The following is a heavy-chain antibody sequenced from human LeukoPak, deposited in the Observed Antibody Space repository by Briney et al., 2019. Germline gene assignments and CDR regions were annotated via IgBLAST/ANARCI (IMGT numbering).Heavy chain of an antibody. V-gene: IGHV4-59*08. CDR2: IYYSGST. D-gene: IGHD3-22*01. CDR3: TRGSIAYYYMDV. Sequence: PSETLSLTCTVSGGSISSYYWSWIRQPPGKGLEWIGYIYYSGSTNYNPSLKSRVTISVDTSKNQFSLKLSSVTATDTAVYYCTRGSIAYYYMDVWGKGTTVTISS. CDR1: GGSISSYY. J-gene: IGHJ6*03.